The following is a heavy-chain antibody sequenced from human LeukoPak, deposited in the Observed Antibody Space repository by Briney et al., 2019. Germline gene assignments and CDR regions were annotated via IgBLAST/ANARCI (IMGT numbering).Heavy chain of an antibody. Sequence: GGSLRLSCSASGFTFSNYAMHWVRQAPGKGLEYVSTITTNGGSTYYADPVKGRFTISRDNSKNTLYLQMSSLRAEDTAVYYCVKDRSGSFTFDYWGQGTLVTVSS. CDR3: VKDRSGSFTFDY. V-gene: IGHV3-64D*09. CDR1: GFTFSNYA. D-gene: IGHD1-26*01. CDR2: ITTNGGST. J-gene: IGHJ4*02.